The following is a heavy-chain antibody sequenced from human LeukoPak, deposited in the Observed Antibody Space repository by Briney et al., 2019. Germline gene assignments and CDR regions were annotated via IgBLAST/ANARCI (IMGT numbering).Heavy chain of an antibody. J-gene: IGHJ4*02. V-gene: IGHV2-5*02. CDR1: GFSLSTSGVG. CDR2: IYWDDDK. D-gene: IGHD3-9*01. Sequence: SGPTLVNPTQTLTLTCTFSGFSLSTSGVGVTWIRQPPGKALEWLALIYWDDDKRYSPSLKSRLTITKDTSKNQVVLTLTNMDPVDTATYYCAFDTYYDILTGSGYFDYWGQGTLVTVSS. CDR3: AFDTYYDILTGSGYFDY.